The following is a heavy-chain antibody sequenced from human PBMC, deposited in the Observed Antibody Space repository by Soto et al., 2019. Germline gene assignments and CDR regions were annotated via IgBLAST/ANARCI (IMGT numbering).Heavy chain of an antibody. CDR3: AKDPSSGYYYPYFDY. V-gene: IGHV3-23*01. Sequence: SWGRQAQGKGLEWVSAISGSGGSTYYADSVKGRFTISRDNSKNTLYLQMNSLRAEDTAVYYCAKDPSSGYYYPYFDYWGQGTLVTVSS. J-gene: IGHJ4*02. D-gene: IGHD3-22*01. CDR2: ISGSGGST.